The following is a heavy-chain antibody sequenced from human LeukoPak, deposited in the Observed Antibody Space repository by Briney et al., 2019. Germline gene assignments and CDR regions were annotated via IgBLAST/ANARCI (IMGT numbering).Heavy chain of an antibody. CDR2: AGWAGGTT. V-gene: IGHV3-43*01. J-gene: IGHJ4*02. D-gene: IGHD3-10*02. CDR3: AKELDTMFFDY. Sequence: GGSMTLSCATSVFNFGRYSIDWVRQAPGKGLEWVSLAGWAGGTTFYSDSVRGRFTISRDSGRKSVYLQMNSLTTDDTAFYFCAKELDTMFFDYWGQGALVTVSS. CDR1: VFNFGRYS.